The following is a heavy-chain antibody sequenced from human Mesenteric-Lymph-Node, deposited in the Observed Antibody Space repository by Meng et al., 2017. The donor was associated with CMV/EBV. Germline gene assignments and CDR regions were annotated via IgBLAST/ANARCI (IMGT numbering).Heavy chain of an antibody. J-gene: IGHJ4*02. CDR1: GYSFTNYW. D-gene: IGHD1-26*01. CDR3: ARARSGSYYEHDY. V-gene: IGHV5-51*01. CDR2: IYPGDSDT. Sequence: GESLKISCKGSGYSFTNYWIGWVRHMPGKGLEWMGIIYPGDSDTRYSPSFQGQVTISADKSISTAYLQWSSLKASDTAMYYCARARSGSYYEHDYWGQGTLVTVSS.